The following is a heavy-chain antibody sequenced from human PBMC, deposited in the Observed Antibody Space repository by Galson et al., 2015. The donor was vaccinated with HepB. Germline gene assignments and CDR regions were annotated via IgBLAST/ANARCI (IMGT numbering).Heavy chain of an antibody. V-gene: IGHV3-74*03. CDR2: IHRDGSRK. CDR1: GFTFRSPW. Sequence: SLRLSCAATGFTFRSPWMHWVRQTPGKGLVWVARIHRDGSRKTYADSVEGRFTISRDNAKNTVSLQMSSLGAADTAVHYCGRVSEVVPDASGMDVWGQGATATVSS. J-gene: IGHJ6*01. D-gene: IGHD2-2*01. CDR3: GRVSEVVPDASGMDV.